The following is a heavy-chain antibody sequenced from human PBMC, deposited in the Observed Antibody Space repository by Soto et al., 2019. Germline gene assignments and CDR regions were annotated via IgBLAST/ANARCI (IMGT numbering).Heavy chain of an antibody. CDR2: IYHTGRT. CDR1: DGSVSSGSYY. CDR3: ARDFAYFDS. V-gene: IGHV4-61*01. J-gene: IGHJ4*02. Sequence: SETLSLTCTVSDGSVSSGSYYWTWIRQPPGKGLEWIGYIYHTGRTRYNPSLKSRVSISIDTSKNQFSLKLDSVTAADTAVYFCARDFAYFDSWGQGTLVTVSS. D-gene: IGHD3-3*01.